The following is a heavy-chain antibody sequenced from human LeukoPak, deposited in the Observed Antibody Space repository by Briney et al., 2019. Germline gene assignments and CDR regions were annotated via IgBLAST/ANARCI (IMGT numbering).Heavy chain of an antibody. D-gene: IGHD3-22*01. J-gene: IGHJ4*02. Sequence: EASVKVSCKASGYTFTSYGISWVRQAPGQGLEWMGWISAYNGNTNYAQKLQGRVTMTTDTSTSTAYMELRSLRSDDTAVYYCARVGYYYDSSGYYLENYWGQGTLVTVSS. CDR1: GYTFTSYG. CDR2: ISAYNGNT. CDR3: ARVGYYYDSSGYYLENY. V-gene: IGHV1-18*01.